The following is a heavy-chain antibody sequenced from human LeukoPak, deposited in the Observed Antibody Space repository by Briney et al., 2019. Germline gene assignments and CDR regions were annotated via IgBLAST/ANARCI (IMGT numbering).Heavy chain of an antibody. V-gene: IGHV3-30*02. D-gene: IGHD5-18*01. CDR2: IRYDGSNK. CDR1: GFTFSSYG. CDR3: AREDPALAPAFDI. J-gene: IGHJ3*02. Sequence: GGSLRLSCAASGFTFSSYGMHWVRQAPGKGLEWVAFIRYDGSNKYYADSVKGRFTISRDNSKNTLYLQMNSLRAEDTAVYYCAREDPALAPAFDIWGQGTMVTVSS.